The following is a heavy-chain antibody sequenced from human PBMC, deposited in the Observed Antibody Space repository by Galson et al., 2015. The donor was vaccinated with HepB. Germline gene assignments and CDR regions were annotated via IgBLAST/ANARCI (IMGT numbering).Heavy chain of an antibody. CDR3: ARAWIQLWLHPTPNVPFDY. V-gene: IGHV3-48*04. J-gene: IGHJ4*02. D-gene: IGHD5-18*01. Sequence: SLRLSCAASGFTFSSYSMNWVRQAPGKGLEWVSYISSSSSTIYYADSVKGRFTISRDNAKNSLYLQMNSLRAEDTAVYYCARAWIQLWLHPTPNVPFDYWGQGTLVTVSS. CDR2: ISSSSSTI. CDR1: GFTFSSYS.